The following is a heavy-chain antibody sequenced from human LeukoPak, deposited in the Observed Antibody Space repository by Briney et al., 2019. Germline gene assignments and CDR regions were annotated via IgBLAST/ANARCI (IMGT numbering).Heavy chain of an antibody. Sequence: GGSLRLSCAASGFTFSSYWMHWVRHAPGKGLVWVSRVNSDESSTTYADSVKGRFTISRDNAKNTLYLQMNSLRAEDTAVYYCARGSTQYSSGWYGLDYWGQGTLVTVSS. V-gene: IGHV3-74*01. J-gene: IGHJ4*02. CDR2: VNSDESST. D-gene: IGHD6-19*01. CDR1: GFTFSSYW. CDR3: ARGSTQYSSGWYGLDY.